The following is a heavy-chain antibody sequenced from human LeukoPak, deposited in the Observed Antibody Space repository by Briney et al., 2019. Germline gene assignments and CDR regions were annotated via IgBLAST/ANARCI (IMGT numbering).Heavy chain of an antibody. V-gene: IGHV3-73*01. J-gene: IGHJ3*02. CDR2: IRSKANSYAT. CDR3: ARSGYSYGHAFDI. D-gene: IGHD5-18*01. CDR1: GFTFSGSA. Sequence: GGSLRLSCAASGFTFSGSAMHWVRQASGKGLEWVGRIRSKANSYATAYAASVKGRFTIPRDDSKNTAYLQMNSLKTEDTAVYYCARSGYSYGHAFDIWGQGTMVTVSS.